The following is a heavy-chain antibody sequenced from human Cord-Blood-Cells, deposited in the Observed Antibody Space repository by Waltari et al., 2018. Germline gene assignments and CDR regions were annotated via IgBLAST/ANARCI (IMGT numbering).Heavy chain of an antibody. CDR3: ARPHQAARRWDFDY. D-gene: IGHD6-6*01. Sequence: VQLVQSGAEVKKPGASVKVSCKASGYTFPRYYLHWVRQAPGQGLEWMGWINPNSGGTNYAQKFQGRVTMTRDTSISTAYMELSRLRSDDTAVYYCARPHQAARRWDFDYWGQGTLVTVSS. CDR2: INPNSGGT. CDR1: GYTFPRYY. V-gene: IGHV1-2*02. J-gene: IGHJ4*02.